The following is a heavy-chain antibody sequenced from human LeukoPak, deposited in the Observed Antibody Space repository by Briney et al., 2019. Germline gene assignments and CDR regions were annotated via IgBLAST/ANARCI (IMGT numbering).Heavy chain of an antibody. Sequence: SETLSLTCTVSGDSISSRSYYWGWIRQPPGKGLEWIGSIYYSGSTYYNPSLKSRVTISVNTSKNQFSLKLSSVTAADTAVYYCARGLSSSWYHYYYYYMDVWGKGTTVTVSS. D-gene: IGHD6-13*01. CDR3: ARGLSSSWYHYYYYYMDV. CDR1: GDSISSRSYY. V-gene: IGHV4-39*07. J-gene: IGHJ6*03. CDR2: IYYSGST.